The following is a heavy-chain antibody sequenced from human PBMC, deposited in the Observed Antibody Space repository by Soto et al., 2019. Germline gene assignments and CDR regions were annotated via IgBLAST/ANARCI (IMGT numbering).Heavy chain of an antibody. CDR1: GVSISSSNW. D-gene: IGHD3-10*01. V-gene: IGHV4-4*02. J-gene: IGHJ4*02. Sequence: QVQLQESGPGLVKPSGTLSLTCAVSGVSISSSNWWSWVRQPPGKGLEWIGEIYHRGSTNYNPSLKRRVTISVDKSRNQCSLKLSSVTAADTAVYYCARRWGEGRVDYWGQGTLVTVSS. CDR3: ARRWGEGRVDY. CDR2: IYHRGST.